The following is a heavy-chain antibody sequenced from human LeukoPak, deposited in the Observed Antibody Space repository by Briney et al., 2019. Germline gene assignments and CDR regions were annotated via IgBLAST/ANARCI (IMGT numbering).Heavy chain of an antibody. V-gene: IGHV3-53*01. Sequence: GGSLRLSCAASGFTVSSNYMSWVRQAPGKGLEWVSVIYSGGSTYYVDSVKGRFTISRDNSKNTLYLQMNSLRAEDTAVYYCARYNLLRMDVWGQGTTVTVSS. CDR2: IYSGGST. J-gene: IGHJ6*02. CDR1: GFTVSSNY. D-gene: IGHD1-14*01. CDR3: ARYNLLRMDV.